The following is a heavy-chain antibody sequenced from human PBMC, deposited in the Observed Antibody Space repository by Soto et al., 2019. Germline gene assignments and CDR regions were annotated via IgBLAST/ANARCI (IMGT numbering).Heavy chain of an antibody. J-gene: IGHJ4*02. D-gene: IGHD5-12*01. Sequence: GGSLRLSCAASGFTFSSYAMSWVRQAPGKGLEWVSPITGTGGSTYYADSVKGRFTISRDNSKNTLYLQMNSLRVEDTAVYYCAKFRGYSGFDYFDYWGQGTLVTVSS. CDR3: AKFRGYSGFDYFDY. CDR2: ITGTGGST. V-gene: IGHV3-23*01. CDR1: GFTFSSYA.